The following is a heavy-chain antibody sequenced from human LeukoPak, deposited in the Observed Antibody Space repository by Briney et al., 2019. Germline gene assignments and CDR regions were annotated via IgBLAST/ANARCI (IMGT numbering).Heavy chain of an antibody. Sequence: PGGSLRLSCAASGFTFSSYWMSWVRQAPGKGLEWVSAISGSGGSTYYADSVKGRFTISRDNSKNTLYLQMNSLRAEDTAVYYCAKSMVRGVIPFDYWGQGTLVTVSS. V-gene: IGHV3-23*01. D-gene: IGHD3-10*01. CDR2: ISGSGGST. J-gene: IGHJ4*02. CDR3: AKSMVRGVIPFDY. CDR1: GFTFSSYW.